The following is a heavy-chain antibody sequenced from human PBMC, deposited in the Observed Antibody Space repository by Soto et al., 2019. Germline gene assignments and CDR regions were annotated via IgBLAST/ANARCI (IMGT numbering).Heavy chain of an antibody. CDR3: ASHGSYYDFYFDY. CDR1: GGSISSGDYY. Sequence: QVQLQESGPGLVKPSQTLSLTCTVSGGSISSGDYYLSWIRQPPGKGLEWIGYIYYSGSTYYNPSLKSRVTISVDPSKNQFSLKLSSVTAADTAVYYCASHGSYYDFYFDYWGQGTLVTVSS. J-gene: IGHJ4*02. V-gene: IGHV4-30-4*01. CDR2: IYYSGST. D-gene: IGHD1-26*01.